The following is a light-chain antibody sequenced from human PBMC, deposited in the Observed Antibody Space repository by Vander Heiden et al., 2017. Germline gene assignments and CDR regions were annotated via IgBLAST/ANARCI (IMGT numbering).Light chain of an antibody. J-gene: IGKJ2*01. CDR1: QSISGR. Sequence: LQVPHSPSTLSASVGDRVTITCRASQSISGRLAWYQQKPGKAPILLIYDASTLESGVPSRFSGSGSGTEFTLTISSLQPDDFATYYCQQYNSYSYTFGQGTKLEIK. V-gene: IGKV1-5*01. CDR3: QQYNSYSYT. CDR2: DAS.